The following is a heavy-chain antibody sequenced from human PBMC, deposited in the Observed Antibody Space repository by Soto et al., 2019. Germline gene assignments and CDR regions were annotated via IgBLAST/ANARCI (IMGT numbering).Heavy chain of an antibody. Sequence: QVQLLQSGAEVKKPGASVKVSCKASGYTFTSYGISWVRQAPGQGLEWMGWISAYNGNTNYAQKLQGRVTMTTDTSTSTAYVELRRLRSDDTAVYDCARLLAAAGTQGFEYWGQGNLVTVSS. J-gene: IGHJ4*02. D-gene: IGHD6-13*01. CDR3: ARLLAAAGTQGFEY. CDR1: GYTFTSYG. CDR2: ISAYNGNT. V-gene: IGHV1-18*01.